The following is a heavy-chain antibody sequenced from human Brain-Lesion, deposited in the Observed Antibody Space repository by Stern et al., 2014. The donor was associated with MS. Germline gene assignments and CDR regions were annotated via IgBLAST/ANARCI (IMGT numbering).Heavy chain of an antibody. CDR1: GFTFDDYA. D-gene: IGHD1-14*01. Sequence: EVQLVESGGDLVQPGRSLRLSCAAFGFTFDDYAMHWVRQAPGKGLERAAGISWNSGTIGYADSVKGRFTTSRDNAYSSLYLQMNSLRPEDTALYYCARDITGSSAYFAYWGQGTLVTVSS. V-gene: IGHV3-9*01. CDR3: ARDITGSSAYFAY. J-gene: IGHJ4*02. CDR2: ISWNSGTI.